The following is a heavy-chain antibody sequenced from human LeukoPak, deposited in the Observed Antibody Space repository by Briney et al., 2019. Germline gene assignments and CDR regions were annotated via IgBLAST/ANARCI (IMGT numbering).Heavy chain of an antibody. Sequence: GGSLRLSCAASGFTFSSYSMNWVRQAPGKGLEWVSSISSSSSYIYYADSVKGRFTISRDNAKNSLYLQMNSLRAEDTAVYYCARGPHYDFWSGDIGLYYYYYMDVWGKGTTVTVSS. V-gene: IGHV3-21*01. J-gene: IGHJ6*03. CDR1: GFTFSSYS. CDR2: ISSSSSYI. CDR3: ARGPHYDFWSGDIGLYYYYYMDV. D-gene: IGHD3-3*01.